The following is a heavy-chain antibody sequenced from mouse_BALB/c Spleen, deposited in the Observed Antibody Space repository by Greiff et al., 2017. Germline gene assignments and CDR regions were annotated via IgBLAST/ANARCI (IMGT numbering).Heavy chain of an antibody. CDR3: SITTATYFDV. Sequence: LQQPGSELVRPGASVKLSCKASGYTFTSYWMHWVKQRPGQGLEWIGNIYPGSGSTNYDEKFKSKATLTVDTSSSTAYMQLSSLTSEDSAVYYCSITTATYFDVWGAGTTVTVSS. CDR2: IYPGSGST. D-gene: IGHD1-2*01. J-gene: IGHJ1*01. CDR1: GYTFTSYW. V-gene: IGHV1S22*01.